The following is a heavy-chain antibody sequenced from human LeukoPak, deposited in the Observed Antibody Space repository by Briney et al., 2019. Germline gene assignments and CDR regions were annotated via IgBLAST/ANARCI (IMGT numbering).Heavy chain of an antibody. Sequence: GGTLRLSCAASGFTFSDYYMSWIRQAPGKGLEWVSYISSSGSTIYYADSVKGRFTISRDNAKNSLYLQMNSLRAEDTAVYYCARDPRIVVVPAARIWFDPRGQGTLVTVSS. CDR2: ISSSGSTI. CDR3: ARDPRIVVVPAARIWFDP. J-gene: IGHJ5*02. CDR1: GFTFSDYY. V-gene: IGHV3-11*01. D-gene: IGHD2-2*01.